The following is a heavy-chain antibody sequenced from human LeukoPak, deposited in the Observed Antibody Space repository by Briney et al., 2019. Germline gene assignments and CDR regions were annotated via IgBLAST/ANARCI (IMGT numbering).Heavy chain of an antibody. D-gene: IGHD2-15*01. CDR3: ATFCSGGDCYSFAP. CDR2: IKQDGNEK. V-gene: IGHV3-7*03. CDR1: GFTFSTYW. J-gene: IGHJ5*02. Sequence: PGGSLRLSCAASGFTFSTYWMSWVRQAPGKGLEWVANIKQDGNEKYYVDSVKGRFTISRDNAKNSLYLQMDSLRVEDTAVYYCATFCSGGDCYSFAPWGQGTLVTVSS.